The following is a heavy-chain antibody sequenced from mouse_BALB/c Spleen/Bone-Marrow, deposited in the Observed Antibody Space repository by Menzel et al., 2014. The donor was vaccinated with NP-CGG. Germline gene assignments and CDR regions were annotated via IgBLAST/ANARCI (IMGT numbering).Heavy chain of an antibody. Sequence: EVQLQQSGPELVKPGASMKISCKASGYSFTACFIHWIKQSHVKSLEWIGRINPYNGATTYNQNFNDKASLTVDKSSSTAYMELHSLTSEDSAVYYCARQWSGAMDYWGQGTSVTVSS. V-gene: IGHV1-37*01. D-gene: IGHD1-1*02. CDR3: ARQWSGAMDY. CDR1: GYSFTACF. J-gene: IGHJ4*01. CDR2: INPYNGAT.